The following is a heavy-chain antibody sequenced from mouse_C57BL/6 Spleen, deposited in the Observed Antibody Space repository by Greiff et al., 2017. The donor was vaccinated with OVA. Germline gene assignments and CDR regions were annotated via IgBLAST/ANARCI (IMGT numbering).Heavy chain of an antibody. D-gene: IGHD6-1*01. CDR3: AREGIYSPGAY. CDR1: GYTFTSYW. CDR2: IYPSDSET. V-gene: IGHV1-61*01. Sequence: VQLQQPGAELVRPGSSVKLSCKASGYTFTSYWMDWVKQRPGQGLEWIGNIYPSDSETHYNQKFKDKATLTVDKSSSTAYMQLSLTSEDSAVYYCAREGIYSPGAYWGQGTLVTVSA. J-gene: IGHJ3*01.